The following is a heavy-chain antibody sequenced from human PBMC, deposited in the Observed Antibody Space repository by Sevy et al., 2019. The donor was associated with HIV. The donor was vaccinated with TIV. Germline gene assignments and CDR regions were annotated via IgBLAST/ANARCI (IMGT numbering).Heavy chain of an antibody. CDR1: GFTFSNAW. CDR2: IKSKTDGGTT. D-gene: IGHD3-10*01. CDR3: TVRISMVRVNRAFDI. V-gene: IGHV3-15*01. J-gene: IGHJ3*02. Sequence: GGSLRLSCAASGFTFSNAWMSWVRQAPGKGLEWVGRIKSKTDGGTTDYAAPVKGRFTISREHSKNTLYLQMNSLKTEDTAVYYCTVRISMVRVNRAFDIWGQGTMVTVSS.